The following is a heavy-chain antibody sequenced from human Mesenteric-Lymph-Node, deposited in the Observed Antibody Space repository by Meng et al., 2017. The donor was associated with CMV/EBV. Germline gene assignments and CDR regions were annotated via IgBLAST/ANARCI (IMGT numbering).Heavy chain of an antibody. CDR1: GTCSSYA. D-gene: IGHD3-22*01. CDR2: IIPIFGTA. CDR3: ARGDDSSGYYSFGIDY. V-gene: IGHV1-69*05. J-gene: IGHJ4*02. Sequence: GTCSSYAINWVRQAPGQGREWMGGIIPIFGTANYAQKFQGRVTITTDESTSTAYMELSSLRSEDTAVYYCARGDDSSGYYSFGIDYWGQGTLVTVSS.